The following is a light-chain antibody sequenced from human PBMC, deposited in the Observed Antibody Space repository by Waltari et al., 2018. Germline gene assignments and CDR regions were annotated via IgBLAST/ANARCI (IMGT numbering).Light chain of an antibody. J-gene: IGKJ4*01. V-gene: IGKV3-11*01. CDR1: QSLSNY. CDR3: QQRSVRRA. Sequence: EIVLTQSPATLSLSPGERATLSCRASQSLSNYLAWYQQKPGQAPRLLIYVASSRATGVPARFSGSGSGTDFTLTISSLEPEDSAVYYCQQRSVRRAFGGGTKVEIK. CDR2: VAS.